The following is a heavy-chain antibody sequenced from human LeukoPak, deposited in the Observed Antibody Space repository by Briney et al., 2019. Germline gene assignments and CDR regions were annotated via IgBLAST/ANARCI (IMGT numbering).Heavy chain of an antibody. CDR2: IYSGGST. D-gene: IGHD2-15*01. V-gene: IGHV3-66*01. Sequence: GGSLRLSCAASXXTVSSNYMSWVRQAPGKGLEWVSVIYSGGSTYYADSVKGRFTISRDNSKNTLYLQMNSLRAEDTAVYYCARRCGGSCFYAFDIWGQGTMVTVSS. CDR1: XXTVSSNY. CDR3: ARRCGGSCFYAFDI. J-gene: IGHJ3*02.